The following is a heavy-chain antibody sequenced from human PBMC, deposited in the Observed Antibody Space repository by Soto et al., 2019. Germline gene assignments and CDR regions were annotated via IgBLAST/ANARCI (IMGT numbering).Heavy chain of an antibody. CDR3: ARDITQVLWFGDRENYYYYGMDV. J-gene: IGHJ6*02. D-gene: IGHD3-10*01. V-gene: IGHV3-48*02. CDR1: GFTFSSYS. Sequence: HPGGSLRLSCAASGFTFSSYSMNWVRQAPGKGLEWVSYISSSSSTIYYADSVKGRFTISRDNAKNSLYLQMNSLRDEDTAVYYCARDITQVLWFGDRENYYYYGMDVWGQGTTATVSS. CDR2: ISSSSSTI.